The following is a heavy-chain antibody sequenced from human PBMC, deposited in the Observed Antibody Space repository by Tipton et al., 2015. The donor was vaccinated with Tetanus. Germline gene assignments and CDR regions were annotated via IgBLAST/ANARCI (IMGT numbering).Heavy chain of an antibody. CDR2: ISGSGTT. J-gene: IGHJ1*01. CDR3: AGVTAQRTELYFEH. Sequence: GLVKPSETLSLTCTVSGASLRGGDYHWSWIRQPPGKGLEWLAYISGSGTTNSNYYLKSRITMTRDTSRNQFSLTLTSVTAADTAVYYCAGVTAQRTELYFEHWGQGAQVTASS. D-gene: IGHD2-8*02. V-gene: IGHV4-61*08. CDR1: GASLRGGDYH.